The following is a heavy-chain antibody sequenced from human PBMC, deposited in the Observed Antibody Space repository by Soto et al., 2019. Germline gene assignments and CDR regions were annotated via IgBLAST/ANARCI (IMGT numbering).Heavy chain of an antibody. CDR1: GFTFSSYS. D-gene: IGHD3-3*01. Sequence: GGSLRLSCAASGFTFSSYSMNWVRQAPGKGLEWVSSISSSSSYIYYADSVKGRFTISRDNAKNSLYLQMNGLRAEDTAVYYCARSGGYYDFWSTWGQGTRVTVS. J-gene: IGHJ5*02. V-gene: IGHV3-21*01. CDR3: ARSGGYYDFWST. CDR2: ISSSSSYI.